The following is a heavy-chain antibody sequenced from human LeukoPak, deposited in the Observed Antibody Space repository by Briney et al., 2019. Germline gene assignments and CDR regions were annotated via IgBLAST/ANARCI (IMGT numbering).Heavy chain of an antibody. CDR2: IYYSGST. Sequence: SETLSLTCTVSGGSISSYYWSWIRQPPGKGLEWIGYIYYSGSTNYNPSLKSRVTISVDRSKNQFSLKLSSVTAADTAVYYCARGRRGTRITMVRGVISYFDYWGQGTLVTVSS. V-gene: IGHV4-59*12. D-gene: IGHD3-10*01. J-gene: IGHJ4*02. CDR1: GGSISSYY. CDR3: ARGRRGTRITMVRGVISYFDY.